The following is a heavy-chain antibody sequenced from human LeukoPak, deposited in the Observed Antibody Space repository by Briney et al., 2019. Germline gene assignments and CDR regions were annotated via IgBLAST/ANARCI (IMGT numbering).Heavy chain of an antibody. Sequence: GGALRLSCAASRFILTDYLMHWVRPVPGRGLVWVSRIASDGSFTNYADSVKGRFTISRDNAKNTLFLQMNSLRVDDTAVYYCVRDRDGYNWWGQGTLVTVSS. CDR2: IASDGSFT. D-gene: IGHD5-24*01. CDR3: VRDRDGYNW. V-gene: IGHV3-74*01. CDR1: RFILTDYL. J-gene: IGHJ4*02.